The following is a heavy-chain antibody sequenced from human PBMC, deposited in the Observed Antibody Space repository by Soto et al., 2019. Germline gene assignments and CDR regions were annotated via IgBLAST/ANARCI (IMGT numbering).Heavy chain of an antibody. V-gene: IGHV1-18*01. CDR3: ARVPRSRGWFDP. D-gene: IGHD1-1*01. J-gene: IGHJ5*02. Sequence: ASVKVSCKASGHTFTSYGISWVRQAPGQGLEWMGWISAYNGNTNYAQKLQGRVTMTTDTSTSTAYMELRSLRSDDTAAYYCARVPRSRGWFDPWGQGTQVTVSS. CDR1: GHTFTSYG. CDR2: ISAYNGNT.